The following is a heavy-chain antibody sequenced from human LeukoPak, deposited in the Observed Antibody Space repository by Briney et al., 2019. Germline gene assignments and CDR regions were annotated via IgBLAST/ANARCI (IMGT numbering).Heavy chain of an antibody. CDR3: ARVGYSYGYDFDY. J-gene: IGHJ4*02. CDR1: GYTFTGYY. V-gene: IGHV1-2*06. D-gene: IGHD5-18*01. Sequence: ASVKVSCKASGYTFTGYYMHWVRQAPGQGLEWMGRINPNSGGTNYAQKFQVRVTMTRDTSISTAYMELSRLRSDDTAVYYCARVGYSYGYDFDYWGQGTLVTVSS. CDR2: INPNSGGT.